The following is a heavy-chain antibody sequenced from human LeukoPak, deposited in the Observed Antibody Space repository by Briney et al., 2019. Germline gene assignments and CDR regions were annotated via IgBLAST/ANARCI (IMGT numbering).Heavy chain of an antibody. CDR1: GGSISSYY. D-gene: IGHD3-16*01. V-gene: IGHV4-59*08. Sequence: SETLSLTCTISGGSISSYYWSWIRQPPGKGLEWIGYIYYSGSTNYKPSLKSRVTISVDTSKNQFSLKLSSVTAADTAVYYCARLYWRLGELKFGPWGQGTLVTVSS. CDR2: IYYSGST. J-gene: IGHJ5*02. CDR3: ARLYWRLGELKFGP.